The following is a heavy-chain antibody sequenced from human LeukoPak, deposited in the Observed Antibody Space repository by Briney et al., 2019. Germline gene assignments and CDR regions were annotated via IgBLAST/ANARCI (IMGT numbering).Heavy chain of an antibody. V-gene: IGHV1-69*05. CDR2: IIPIFGTA. Sequence: SVKVSRKASGGTFSSYAISWVRQAPGQGLEWMGGIIPIFGTANYAQKFQGRVTITTDESTSTAYMEPSSLRSEDTAVYYCARERITIFGVASRDAFDIWGQGTMVTVSS. D-gene: IGHD3-3*01. CDR3: ARERITIFGVASRDAFDI. CDR1: GGTFSSYA. J-gene: IGHJ3*02.